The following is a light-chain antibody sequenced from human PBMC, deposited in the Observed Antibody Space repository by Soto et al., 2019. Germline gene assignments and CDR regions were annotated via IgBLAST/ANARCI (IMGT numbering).Light chain of an antibody. V-gene: IGKV1-5*01. CDR1: QSISSW. J-gene: IGKJ4*01. CDR3: QQYDSFPLT. CDR2: EAS. Sequence: DIQMTQSPSTLSASVGDRVTITCRASQSISSWLAWYQQKPGRAHNLLISEASSLNSEVPSRFSGSGSGTEFTLTISSLQPDDVATYYCQQYDSFPLTFGGGTKVEIK.